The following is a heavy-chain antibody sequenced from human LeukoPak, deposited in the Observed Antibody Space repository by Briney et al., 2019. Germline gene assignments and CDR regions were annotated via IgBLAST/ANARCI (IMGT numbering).Heavy chain of an antibody. J-gene: IGHJ4*02. V-gene: IGHV3-11*04. CDR2: ISSSGSTI. Sequence: GGSLRLSCAASGFTFSDYYMSWIRQAPGKGLEWVSYISSSGSTIYYADSVKGRFTISRDNAKNSLYLQMNSLRAEDTAVYYCAKPAGFGEFSFDYWGQGTLVTVSS. D-gene: IGHD3-10*01. CDR3: AKPAGFGEFSFDY. CDR1: GFTFSDYY.